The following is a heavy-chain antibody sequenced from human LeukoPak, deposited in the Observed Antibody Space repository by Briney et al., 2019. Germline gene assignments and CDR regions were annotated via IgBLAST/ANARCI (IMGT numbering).Heavy chain of an antibody. CDR1: GFTFGDYA. CDR2: IRSKAYGGTT. Sequence: GGSLGLSCTTSGFTFGDYAMSWFRQAPGKGLEWVGFIRSKAYGGTTEYAASVKGRFTISRDDSKSIAYLQMNSLKTEDTAVYYCTRFTQKVVPAVPFYGMDVWGQGTTVTVSS. V-gene: IGHV3-49*03. D-gene: IGHD2-2*01. CDR3: TRFTQKVVPAVPFYGMDV. J-gene: IGHJ6*02.